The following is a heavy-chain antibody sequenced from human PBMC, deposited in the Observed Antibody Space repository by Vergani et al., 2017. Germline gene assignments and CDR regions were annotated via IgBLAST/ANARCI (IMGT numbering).Heavy chain of an antibody. CDR2: ISSSSSYI. J-gene: IGHJ4*02. V-gene: IGHV3-21*01. CDR3: ARAVGYYYDSSGSY. D-gene: IGHD3-22*01. Sequence: EVQLLQSEGAVVQPGGSLRLSCVASGFTFSSHAMSWVRQGHGQGLEWVSSISSSSSYIYYADSVKGRFTISRDNAKNSLYLQMNSLRAEDTAVYYCARAVGYYYDSSGSYWGQGTLVTVSS. CDR1: GFTFSSHA.